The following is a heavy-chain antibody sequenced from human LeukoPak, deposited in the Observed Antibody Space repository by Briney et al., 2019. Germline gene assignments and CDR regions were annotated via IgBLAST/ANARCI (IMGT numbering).Heavy chain of an antibody. CDR3: ARDTGTGYSSSWYGYY. CDR1: GFTFSSYA. Sequence: PGRSLRLSCAASGFTFSSYAMHWVRQAPGKGLEWVAVISYDGSNKYYADSVKGRFTISRDNSKNTLYLQMNSLRAEDTAVYYCARDTGTGYSSSWYGYYWGQGTLVTVSS. V-gene: IGHV3-30-3*01. D-gene: IGHD6-13*01. CDR2: ISYDGSNK. J-gene: IGHJ4*02.